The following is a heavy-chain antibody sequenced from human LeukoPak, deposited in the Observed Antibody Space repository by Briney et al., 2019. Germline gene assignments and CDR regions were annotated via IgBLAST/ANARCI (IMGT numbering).Heavy chain of an antibody. V-gene: IGHV4-59*08. J-gene: IGHJ4*02. CDR3: ARHDSGAAAGTFDY. Sequence: SETLSLTCTAYGGSIRSFYWSWIRQPPGRALEWIGYIYYSGSTNYNPSLKSRVTISVDTSKNQLSMKMSSVAAADTAVYYCARHDSGAAAGTFDYWGQGTLVTASS. D-gene: IGHD6-13*01. CDR2: IYYSGST. CDR1: GGSIRSFY.